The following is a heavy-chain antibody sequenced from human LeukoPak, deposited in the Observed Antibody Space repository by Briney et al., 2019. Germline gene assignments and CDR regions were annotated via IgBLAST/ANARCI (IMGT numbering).Heavy chain of an antibody. J-gene: IGHJ4*02. CDR2: ISWNSNSI. CDR1: GFTFNDYA. V-gene: IGHV3-9*01. Sequence: GGSLRLSCAASGFTFNDYAMHWIRQAPGKGLEWVSSISWNSNSIGYADSVKGRFTISRDNAKNSLYLQMNSLRAEDTALYYCAKDASYSSSWYPLDYWGQGTLVTVSS. CDR3: AKDASYSSSWYPLDY. D-gene: IGHD6-13*01.